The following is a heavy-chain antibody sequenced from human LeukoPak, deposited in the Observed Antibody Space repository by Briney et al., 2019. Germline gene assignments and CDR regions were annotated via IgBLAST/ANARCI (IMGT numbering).Heavy chain of an antibody. Sequence: PSETLSLTCTVSGGSISSSGYYWSWIRQPPGKGLEWIGEINHSGSTNYNPSLKSRVTISVDTSKNQSSLKLSSVTAADTAVYYCARVPGYSSRTNWFDPWGQGTLVTVSS. D-gene: IGHD6-13*01. CDR1: GGSISSSGYY. J-gene: IGHJ5*02. CDR3: ARVPGYSSRTNWFDP. V-gene: IGHV4-39*07. CDR2: INHSGST.